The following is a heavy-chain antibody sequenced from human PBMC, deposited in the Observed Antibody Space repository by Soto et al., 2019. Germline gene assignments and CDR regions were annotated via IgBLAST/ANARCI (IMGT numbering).Heavy chain of an antibody. Sequence: QVQLVQSGAEVKKPGSSVKVSCKASGGTFSSYTISWVRQAPGQGLEWMGRIIPILGIANYAQKFQGRVTITADKSTSTAYMELSSLRSEDTAEYYCASWTYSSSWSPFDYWGQGTLVTVSS. CDR1: GGTFSSYT. CDR2: IIPILGIA. J-gene: IGHJ4*02. CDR3: ASWTYSSSWSPFDY. V-gene: IGHV1-69*02. D-gene: IGHD6-13*01.